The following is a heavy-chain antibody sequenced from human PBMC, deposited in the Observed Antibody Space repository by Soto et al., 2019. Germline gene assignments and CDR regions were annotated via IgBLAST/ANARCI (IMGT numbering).Heavy chain of an antibody. Sequence: ASVKVSCKASGGTFSSYAISWVRQAPGQGLEWMVGIIPIFGTANYAQKFQGRVTITADESTSTAYMELSSLRSEDTAVYYCARDRVAAGIYYYGMDVWGQGTTVTVSS. CDR1: GGTFSSYA. CDR3: ARDRVAAGIYYYGMDV. V-gene: IGHV1-69*13. D-gene: IGHD6-13*01. J-gene: IGHJ6*02. CDR2: IIPIFGTA.